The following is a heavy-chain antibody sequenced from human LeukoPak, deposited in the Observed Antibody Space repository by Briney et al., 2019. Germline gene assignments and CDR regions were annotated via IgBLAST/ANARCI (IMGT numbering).Heavy chain of an antibody. J-gene: IGHJ4*02. V-gene: IGHV3-7*01. CDR2: IGEDGSEK. D-gene: IGHD3-16*01. CDR3: ARDSQDDYHYFDY. Sequence: PGGSLRLSCAASGFTFSSYWMTWVRQAPGKGLEWVANIGEDGSEKYYVDSVKGRFTISRDNAKNSLYLQVNSLRAEDTAVYYCARDSQDDYHYFDYWGQGTLVTVSS. CDR1: GFTFSSYW.